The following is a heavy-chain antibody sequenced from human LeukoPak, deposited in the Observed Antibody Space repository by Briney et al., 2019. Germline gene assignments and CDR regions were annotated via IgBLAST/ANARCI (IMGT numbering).Heavy chain of an antibody. J-gene: IGHJ4*02. V-gene: IGHV4-59*08. D-gene: IGHD2-21*01. CDR3: ATQILLCHYY. Sequence: SETLSLTCTVSGGSFSTYYWSWIRQPPGKGLEWIGYIYYSGNTNYNPSLKSRVTISVDTSNNQFSLKLTSVTAADTAMYYCATQILLCHYYWGQGTLVTVSS. CDR2: IYYSGNT. CDR1: GGSFSTYY.